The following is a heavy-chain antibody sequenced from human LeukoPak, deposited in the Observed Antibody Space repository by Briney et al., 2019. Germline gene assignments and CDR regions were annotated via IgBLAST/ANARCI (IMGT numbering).Heavy chain of an antibody. CDR3: AKDFVGAYCGGDCYTGYYYYGMDV. J-gene: IGHJ6*02. CDR1: GFTFSSYW. CDR2: IRQDGGEK. Sequence: GGSLRLSCATSGFTFSSYWMSWVRQAPGKGLEWVANIRQDGGEKYYVDSVKGRFTISRDNAKNSLHLQMDSPRAEDTAVYYCAKDFVGAYCGGDCYTGYYYYGMDVWGQGTTVTVSS. V-gene: IGHV3-7*03. D-gene: IGHD2-21*02.